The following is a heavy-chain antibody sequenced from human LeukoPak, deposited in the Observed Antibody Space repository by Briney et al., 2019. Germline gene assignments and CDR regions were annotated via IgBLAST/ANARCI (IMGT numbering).Heavy chain of an antibody. CDR2: INPNSGDT. J-gene: IGHJ5*02. CDR1: GYTFTGYY. V-gene: IGHV1-2*02. Sequence: VASVKVSCKASGYTFTGYYMHWVRQAPGQGLEWMGWINPNSGDTYYAQKFQGRVTMTRDTSISTAYMELSRLRSDDTAFYYCARPTLQTLGAWGQGTLVTVSS. D-gene: IGHD3-10*01. CDR3: ARPTLQTLGA.